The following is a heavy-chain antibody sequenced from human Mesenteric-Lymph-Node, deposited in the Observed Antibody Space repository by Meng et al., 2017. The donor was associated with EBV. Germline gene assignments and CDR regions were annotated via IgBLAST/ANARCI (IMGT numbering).Heavy chain of an antibody. CDR2: IYDSEST. Sequence: KESGPGLVDPSTTLSTTCLFSVCSISNLFWSSIRQPRGKGLEWMGYIYDSESTNYNPSLKTPVPRSVDHSKNQFSMKLSSVNAADTAVYYCWRGGTVYGIRGEFDSWGQGTLVTVSS. V-gene: IGHV4-59*11. J-gene: IGHJ4*02. CDR1: VCSISNLF. CDR3: WRGGTVYGIRGEFDS. D-gene: IGHD2-8*01.